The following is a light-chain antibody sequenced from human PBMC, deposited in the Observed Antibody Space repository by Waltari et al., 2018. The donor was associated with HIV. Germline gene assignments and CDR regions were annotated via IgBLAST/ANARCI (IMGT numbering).Light chain of an antibody. J-gene: IGLJ2*01. CDR2: DDT. V-gene: IGLV3-1*01. CDR1: KLGNSY. CDR3: LAWDSSTVI. Sequence: SYELTQPPSVSVSPGQTATITYPGSKLGNSYVCWYEQKPRQSPLLVIYDDTKRPSGIPERFSGSNSVNTATLTISGTQAVDEADYYCLAWDSSTVIFGGGTRLTVL.